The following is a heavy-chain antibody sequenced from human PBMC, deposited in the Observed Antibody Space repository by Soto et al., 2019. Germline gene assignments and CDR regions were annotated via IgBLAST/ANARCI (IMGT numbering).Heavy chain of an antibody. CDR2: ISSSSSYI. Sequence: EVQLVESGGGLVKPGGSLRLSCAASGFTFSSYSMNWVRQAPGKGLEWVSSISSSSSYIYYADSVKGRFTISRDNAKNSLYWQMNSLRAEDTAVYYCARAEYGSGFRGYYYYGMDVWGQGTTVTVSS. CDR3: ARAEYGSGFRGYYYYGMDV. CDR1: GFTFSSYS. V-gene: IGHV3-21*01. D-gene: IGHD3-10*01. J-gene: IGHJ6*02.